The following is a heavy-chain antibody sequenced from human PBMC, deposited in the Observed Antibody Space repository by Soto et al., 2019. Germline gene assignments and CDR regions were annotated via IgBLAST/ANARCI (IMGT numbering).Heavy chain of an antibody. CDR2: INAGNGNT. D-gene: IGHD5-18*01. CDR3: ARHPRYSYGNT. J-gene: IGHJ5*02. V-gene: IGHV1-3*05. CDR1: GYTFTSYA. Sequence: QVQLVQSGAEEKKPGASVKVSCKASGYTFTSYAMNWVRQAPGQRLEWMGWINAGNGNTKYSQKFQGRVTITRDTSASTAYMELSSLRSEDTAVYYCARHPRYSYGNTWGQGTLVTVSS.